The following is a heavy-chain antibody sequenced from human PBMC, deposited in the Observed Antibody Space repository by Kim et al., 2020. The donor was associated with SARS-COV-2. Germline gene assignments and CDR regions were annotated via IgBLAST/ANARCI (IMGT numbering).Heavy chain of an antibody. CDR2: N. J-gene: IGHJ3*02. D-gene: IGHD2-21*01. Sequence: NDYAVSVKSRITINPDTSKNQFSLQLNSVTPEDTAVYYCARDLLSRAFDIWGQGTMVTVSS. CDR3: ARDLLSRAFDI. V-gene: IGHV6-1*01.